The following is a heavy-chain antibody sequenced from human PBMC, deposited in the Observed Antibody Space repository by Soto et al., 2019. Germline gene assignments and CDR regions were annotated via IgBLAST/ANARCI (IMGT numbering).Heavy chain of an antibody. D-gene: IGHD2-15*01. CDR1: GITFGSRAM. CDR2: IYHSGST. V-gene: IGHV4-4*02. J-gene: IGHJ2*01. Sequence: VQLLESGGDLIQPGGSLRLSCVASGITFGSRAMSWVRQAPGEGLEWIGEIYHSGSTNYNPSLKSRVTISVDKSKNQFSLKLSSVTAADTAVYYCARAQLVVVGDWYFDLWGRGTLVTVSS. CDR3: ARAQLVVVGDWYFDL.